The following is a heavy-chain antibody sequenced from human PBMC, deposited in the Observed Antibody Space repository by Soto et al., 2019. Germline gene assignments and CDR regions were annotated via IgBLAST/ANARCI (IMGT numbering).Heavy chain of an antibody. CDR2: IKQDGSEK. CDR3: ERVIFGPEFMLSGCPSDT. J-gene: IGHJ3*02. Sequence: RLSCAAPGFTFSSYWMSWVRQAPGKGLEWVANIKQDGSEKYYVDSVKGRITISRDNAKNSLYLQMNSMRAEDTAVYYCERVIFGPEFMLSGCPSDTGGLGTMFTVS. CDR1: GFTFSSYW. D-gene: IGHD3-3*01. V-gene: IGHV3-7*01.